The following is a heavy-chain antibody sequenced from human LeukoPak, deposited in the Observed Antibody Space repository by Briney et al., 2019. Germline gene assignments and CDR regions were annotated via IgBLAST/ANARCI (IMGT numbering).Heavy chain of an antibody. J-gene: IGHJ4*02. D-gene: IGHD2-15*01. CDR1: GYSFTSYW. CDR2: IYPGDSNT. CDR3: ARRYCGGGSCYSALDY. Sequence: GESLKISCKGSGYSFTSYWIGWVRQMPGKGLEWMGSIYPGDSNTRYSPSFQGQVTISADKSITTAYLQWSSLKASDTAMYYCARRYCGGGSCYSALDYWGQGTLATVSS. V-gene: IGHV5-51*01.